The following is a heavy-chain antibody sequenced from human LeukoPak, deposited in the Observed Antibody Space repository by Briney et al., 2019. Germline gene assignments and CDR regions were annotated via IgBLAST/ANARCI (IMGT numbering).Heavy chain of an antibody. CDR2: MNPNSGNT. CDR3: ARGKKGSSGAYYYYYMDV. V-gene: IGHV1-8*01. J-gene: IGHJ6*03. CDR1: GYTFTSYD. D-gene: IGHD6-6*01. Sequence: ASVKVSCKASGYTFTSYDINWVRQATGQGLEWMGWMNPNSGNTGYAQKFQGRVTMTRNTSISTAYMELSSLRSEDTAVYYCARGKKGSSGAYYYYYMDVWGKGTTVTVSS.